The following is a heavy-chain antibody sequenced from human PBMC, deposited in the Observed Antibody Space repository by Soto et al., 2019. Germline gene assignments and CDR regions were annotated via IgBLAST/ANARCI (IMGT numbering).Heavy chain of an antibody. V-gene: IGHV1-46*03. J-gene: IGHJ5*02. CDR2: INPSGGST. CDR1: GGTFSSYT. D-gene: IGHD3-22*01. CDR3: ARDINTVQYYDDSGHLNWFDP. Sequence: ASVKVSCKASGGTFSSYTISWVRQAPGQGLEWMGIINPSGGSTSIAQKFQGRLTMTRDASTSTVYMEVTSLRSEDTAVYYCARDINTVQYYDDSGHLNWFDPWGHGTLVTVSS.